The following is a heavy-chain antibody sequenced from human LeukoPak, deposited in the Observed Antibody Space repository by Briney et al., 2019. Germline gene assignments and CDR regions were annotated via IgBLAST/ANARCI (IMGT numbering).Heavy chain of an antibody. Sequence: PSETLSLTCAVSGGSISSSNWWSWVRQPPGKGLEWIGEIYHSGSTNYNPSLKSRVTISVDTSKNQFSLKLSSVTAADTAVYYCARRVTLNYYDSSGYYLGRGTSYYYYYYMDVWGKGTTVTVSS. CDR1: GGSISSSNW. D-gene: IGHD3-22*01. CDR2: IYHSGST. CDR3: ARRVTLNYYDSSGYYLGRGTSYYYYYYMDV. V-gene: IGHV4-4*02. J-gene: IGHJ6*03.